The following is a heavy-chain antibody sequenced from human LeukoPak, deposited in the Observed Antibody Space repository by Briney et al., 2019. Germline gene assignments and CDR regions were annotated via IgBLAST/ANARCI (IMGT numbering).Heavy chain of an antibody. D-gene: IGHD3-16*01. CDR3: AKRGKYFFDH. Sequence: EGSLRLSCAASGFSFRSSVMSWVRQAPGKGLEWVSTFSGSSGNTYYADSVKGRFTISSDNSKNTLYLQMNSLRDEDTAVYYCAKRGKYFFDHWGQGILVTVSS. V-gene: IGHV3-23*01. CDR2: FSGSSGNT. CDR1: GFSFRSSV. J-gene: IGHJ4*02.